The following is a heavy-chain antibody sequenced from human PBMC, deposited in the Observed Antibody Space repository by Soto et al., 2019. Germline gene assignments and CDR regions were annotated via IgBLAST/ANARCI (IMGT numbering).Heavy chain of an antibody. V-gene: IGHV3-30-3*01. D-gene: IGHD3-9*01. CDR3: ARDNRPMEVLRYFDWWVSWFDP. CDR1: GFTFSSYA. CDR2: ISYDGSNK. J-gene: IGHJ5*02. Sequence: GGSLRLSCAASGFTFSSYAMHWVRQAPGKGLEWVAVISYDGSNKYYADSVKGRFTISRDNSKNTLYLQMNSLRAEDTAVYYCARDNRPMEVLRYFDWWVSWFDPWGQGTLVTVSS.